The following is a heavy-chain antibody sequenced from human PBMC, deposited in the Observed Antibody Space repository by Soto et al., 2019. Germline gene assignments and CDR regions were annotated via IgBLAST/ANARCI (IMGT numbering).Heavy chain of an antibody. CDR1: GFTFSTYA. Sequence: AGGSLRLSCAASGFTFSTYAMNWVRQAPGKGLEWVSAIGGSGDSTYYADSLKGRFTISRDNPIHMLYLQMNSLRTEDTAVYYCAHPRGYGVFDAYDIWGQGAMVTVSS. J-gene: IGHJ3*02. V-gene: IGHV3-23*01. CDR2: IGGSGDST. D-gene: IGHD4-17*01. CDR3: AHPRGYGVFDAYDI.